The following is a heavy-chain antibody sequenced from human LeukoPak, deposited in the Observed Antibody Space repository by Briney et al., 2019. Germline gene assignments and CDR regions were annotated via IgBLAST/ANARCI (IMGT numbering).Heavy chain of an antibody. CDR3: ARERGQKWQWLGNENAFDI. CDR2: IYPGDSDT. J-gene: IGHJ3*02. Sequence: PGESLKISCKGSGYSFTSYWIGWVRQMPGKGLEWMGIIYPGDSDTRYSPSFQGQVTISADKSISTAYLQWSSLKASDTAMYYCARERGQKWQWLGNENAFDIWGQGTMVTVSS. CDR1: GYSFTSYW. V-gene: IGHV5-51*01. D-gene: IGHD6-19*01.